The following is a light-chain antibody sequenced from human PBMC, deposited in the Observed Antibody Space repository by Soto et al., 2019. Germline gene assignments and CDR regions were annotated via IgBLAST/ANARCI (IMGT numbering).Light chain of an antibody. J-gene: IGLJ1*01. CDR2: EVN. V-gene: IGLV2-8*01. CDR1: SSDVGGYNY. Sequence: TQPPSSSGSPGQSVAISCAGTSSDVGGYNYVSWYQQHPGKAPKLMIYEVNKRPSGVPDRFSGSKSGNTASLTVSGLQAEDEADYYCSSYAGSSNVFGTGTKVTGL. CDR3: SSYAGSSNV.